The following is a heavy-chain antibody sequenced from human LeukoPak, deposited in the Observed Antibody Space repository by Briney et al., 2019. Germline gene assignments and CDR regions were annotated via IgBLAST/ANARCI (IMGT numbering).Heavy chain of an antibody. CDR3: AREQGPYYGSGSVYYYGMDV. Sequence: SVKVSCKASGYTFTSYGISWVRQAPGQGLEWMGRIIPILGIANYAQKFQGRVTITADKSTSTAYMELSSLRSEDTAVYYCAREQGPYYGSGSVYYYGMDVWGQGTTVTVSS. CDR1: GYTFTSYG. CDR2: IIPILGIA. D-gene: IGHD3-10*01. J-gene: IGHJ6*02. V-gene: IGHV1-69*04.